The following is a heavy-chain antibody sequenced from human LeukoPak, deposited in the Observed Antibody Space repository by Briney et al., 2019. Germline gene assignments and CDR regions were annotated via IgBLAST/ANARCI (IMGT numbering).Heavy chain of an antibody. CDR1: GFTFSSYA. V-gene: IGHV3-23*01. J-gene: IGHJ5*02. CDR2: ISGSGGST. Sequence: GGSLRLSCAASGFTFSSYAMSWVRQAPGKGLGWVSAISGSGGSTYYADSVKGRFTISRDNSKNTLYLQMNSLRAEDTAVYYCAKAEHYYDSSGYKSRWFDPWGQGTLVTVSS. CDR3: AKAEHYYDSSGYKSRWFDP. D-gene: IGHD3-22*01.